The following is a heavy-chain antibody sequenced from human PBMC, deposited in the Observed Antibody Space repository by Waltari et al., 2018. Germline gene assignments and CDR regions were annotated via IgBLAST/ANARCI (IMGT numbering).Heavy chain of an antibody. D-gene: IGHD2-21*02. CDR2: MSPKSGNT. J-gene: IGHJ5*02. CDR1: GYTFTSYD. Sequence: QVQLVQSGAEVKKPGASVKVSCKASGYTFTSYDINWVRQATGQGLEWMGWMSPKSGNTGYAQKFQGRVTMTRNTSISTAYMELSSLRSEDTAVYYCARGRVVTATLLWFDPWGQGTLVTVSS. V-gene: IGHV1-8*01. CDR3: ARGRVVTATLLWFDP.